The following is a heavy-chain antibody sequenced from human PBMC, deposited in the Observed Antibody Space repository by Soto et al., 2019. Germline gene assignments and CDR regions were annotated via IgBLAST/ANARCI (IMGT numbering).Heavy chain of an antibody. CDR3: AKSVVGCLGEFFDL. CDR1: GFSLSSTRVA. D-gene: IGHD3-16*01. Sequence: QITLKESGPTLVKPTQTLTLTCTFSGFSLSSTRVAVGWIRQPPGKALEWLALIYWDDDKRYSPFLKSRLTITKETPKNQGGPKKTNMDPVDTATYYFAKSVVGCLGEFFDLWGQGTLGTVSS. V-gene: IGHV2-5*02. J-gene: IGHJ4*02. CDR2: IYWDDDK.